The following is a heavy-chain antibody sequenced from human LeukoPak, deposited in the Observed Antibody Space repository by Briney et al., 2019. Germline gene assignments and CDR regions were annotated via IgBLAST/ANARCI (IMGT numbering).Heavy chain of an antibody. V-gene: IGHV3-23*01. CDR1: GFTFSSYA. CDR3: ATSPYSSGWYYFDY. J-gene: IGHJ4*02. D-gene: IGHD6-19*01. Sequence: GGSLRLTYAASGFTFSSYAVSWVRQAPGKGLEWLSAISGSGGSTYYADSVKGRFTISRDNSKNTLYLQMNSLRAEDTAVYYCATSPYSSGWYYFDYWGQGTLVTVSS. CDR2: ISGSGGST.